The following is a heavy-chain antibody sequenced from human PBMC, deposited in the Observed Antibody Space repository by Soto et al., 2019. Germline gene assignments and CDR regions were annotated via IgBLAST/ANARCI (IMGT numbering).Heavy chain of an antibody. J-gene: IGHJ4*02. CDR2: IYYSGST. Sequence: PSLTLSVTCTVACGSSSSYYWSCIRQHPGKGLEWIGYIYYSGSTNYNPSLKSRVTISVDTSKNQFSLKLSSVTAADTAVYYCARLPRRSGLFDYWGQGTLVTVSS. D-gene: IGHD3-10*01. V-gene: IGHV4-59*08. CDR1: CGSSSSYY. CDR3: ARLPRRSGLFDY.